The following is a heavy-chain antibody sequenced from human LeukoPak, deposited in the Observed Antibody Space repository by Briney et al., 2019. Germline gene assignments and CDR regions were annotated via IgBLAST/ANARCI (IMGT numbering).Heavy chain of an antibody. V-gene: IGHV3-48*04. CDR2: ISSSGSTI. D-gene: IGHD3-22*01. Sequence: GGSLRLSCAASGFTFSSYSMNWVRQAPGKGLEWVSYISSSGSTIYYADSVKGRFTISRDNAKNSLYLQMNSLRAEDTAVYYRARGGQWLLEYYFDYWGQGTLVTVSS. CDR3: ARGGQWLLEYYFDY. J-gene: IGHJ4*02. CDR1: GFTFSSYS.